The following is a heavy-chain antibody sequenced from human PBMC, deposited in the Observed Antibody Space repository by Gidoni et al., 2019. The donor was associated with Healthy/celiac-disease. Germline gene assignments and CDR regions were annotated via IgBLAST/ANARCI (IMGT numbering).Heavy chain of an antibody. CDR3: ARVSYGGNSEFDY. CDR2: IYYSGST. Sequence: QVQLQESGPGLVKPSETLSLTCTVSGGSISSYYWSWIRQPPGKGLEWIGYIYYSGSTNYNPSLKSRVTISVDTSKNQFSLKLSSVTAADTAVYYCARVSYGGNSEFDYWGQGTLVTVSS. CDR1: GGSISSYY. D-gene: IGHD2-21*02. J-gene: IGHJ4*02. V-gene: IGHV4-59*01.